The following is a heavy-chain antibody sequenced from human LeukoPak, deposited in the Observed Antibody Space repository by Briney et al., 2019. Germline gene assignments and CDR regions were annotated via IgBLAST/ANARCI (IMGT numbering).Heavy chain of an antibody. J-gene: IGHJ5*02. CDR3: ARDWIITIFGEPRKNWFDP. CDR1: GGSIRSSSYY. CDR2: IYYSGSS. V-gene: IGHV4-39*07. Sequence: SETLSLTCTVCGGSIRSSSYYWGWIRQPPGKGLEWVGSIYYSGSSYYNPSLKSRVTISVDTSKNQFSLKLSSVTAADTAVYYCARDWIITIFGEPRKNWFDPWGQGTLVTVSS. D-gene: IGHD3-3*01.